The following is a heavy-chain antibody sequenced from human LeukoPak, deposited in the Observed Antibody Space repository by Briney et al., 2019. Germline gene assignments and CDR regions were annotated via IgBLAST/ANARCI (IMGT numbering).Heavy chain of an antibody. CDR2: IIPIFGTA. CDR1: GGTFSRYA. Sequence: ASVKVSCKASGGTFSRYAISWVRQAPGQGLEWMGGIIPIFGTANYAQKFQGRVTITADESTSTAYMELSSLRSEDTAVYYCARALHSSSSGVSWGQGTLVTVSS. CDR3: ARALHSSSSGVS. J-gene: IGHJ5*02. V-gene: IGHV1-69*13. D-gene: IGHD6-13*01.